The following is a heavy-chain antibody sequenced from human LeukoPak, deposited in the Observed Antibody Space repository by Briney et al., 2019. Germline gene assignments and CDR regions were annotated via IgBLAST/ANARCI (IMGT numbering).Heavy chain of an antibody. CDR3: AGYRGGWLENGYYYGMDV. CDR1: GGSISSYY. Sequence: PSETLSLTCTVSGGSISSYYWSWIRQPPGKGLEWIGYIYYSGSTNYSPSLKSRVTISVDTSKNQFSLKLSSVTAADTAVYYWAGYRGGWLENGYYYGMDVWGQGTTVTVSS. V-gene: IGHV4-59*01. D-gene: IGHD6-19*01. J-gene: IGHJ6*02. CDR2: IYYSGST.